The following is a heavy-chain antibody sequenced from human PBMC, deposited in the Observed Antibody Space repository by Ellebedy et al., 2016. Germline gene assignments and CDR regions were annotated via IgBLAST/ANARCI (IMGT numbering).Heavy chain of an antibody. CDR2: ISSSSTI. CDR1: GFTFSSYS. V-gene: IGHV3-48*04. D-gene: IGHD1-26*01. Sequence: GGSLRLSCAASGFTFSSYSMNWVRQAPGKGLEWVSYISSSSTIYYADSVKGRFTISRDNAKNSLYLQMNSLRAEDTAVYYCAREGGSYLNYYYGMDVWGQGTTVTVSS. J-gene: IGHJ6*02. CDR3: AREGGSYLNYYYGMDV.